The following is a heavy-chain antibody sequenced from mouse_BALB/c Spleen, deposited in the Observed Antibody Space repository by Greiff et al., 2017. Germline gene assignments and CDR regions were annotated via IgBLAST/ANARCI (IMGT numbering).Heavy chain of an antibody. V-gene: IGHV14-3*02. CDR3: ARGYYDYDERGRRYAMDY. D-gene: IGHD2-4*01. CDR1: GFNIKDTY. CDR2: IDPANGNT. J-gene: IGHJ4*01. Sequence: EVQLQQSGAELVKPGASVKLSCTASGFNIKDTYMHWVKQRPEQGLEWIGRIDPANGNTKYDPKFQGKATITADTSSNTAYLQLSSLTSEDTAVYYCARGYYDYDERGRRYAMDYWGQGTSVTVSS.